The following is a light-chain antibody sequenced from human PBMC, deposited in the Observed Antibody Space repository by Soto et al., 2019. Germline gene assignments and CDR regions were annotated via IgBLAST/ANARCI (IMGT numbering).Light chain of an antibody. J-gene: IGKJ5*01. Sequence: EIVLTQSPSTLSLSPRDRAALSCRASQSVSSTYLAWHQQKPGQPPRLLIYGASSRATGIPDRFSSSGSGTHFTLTISRLEPEDFAVYYCQQYGSAPPITFGQGARLEIK. CDR2: GAS. V-gene: IGKV3-20*01. CDR1: QSVSSTY. CDR3: QQYGSAPPIT.